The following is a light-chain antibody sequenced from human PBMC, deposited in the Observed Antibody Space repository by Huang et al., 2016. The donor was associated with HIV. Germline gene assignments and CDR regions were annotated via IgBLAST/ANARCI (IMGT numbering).Light chain of an antibody. CDR1: QRILHTSKNKNF. CDR3: QQYFSTPRT. CDR2: WAS. V-gene: IGKV4-1*01. Sequence: DIVMTQSPDSLTVSLGERATINCKSSQRILHTSKNKNFLSWFQQKPGQPPKLLMHWASTREAGVPVRFSGSGSGTDFTLTIIGLQAEDVAVYYCQQYFSTPRTFGQGTRVEIK. J-gene: IGKJ1*01.